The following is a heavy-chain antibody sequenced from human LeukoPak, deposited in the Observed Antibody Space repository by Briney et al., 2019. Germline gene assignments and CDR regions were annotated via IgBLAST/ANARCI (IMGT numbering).Heavy chain of an antibody. CDR3: AMMVRGVIIGDYFDY. Sequence: GGSLRLSCAASGFTFSSYAMSWVRQAPGKGLEWVSAISGSGGSTYYAGSVKGRFTISRDNSKNTLYLQMNSLRAEDTAVYYCAMMVRGVIIGDYFDYWGQGTLVTVSS. CDR1: GFTFSSYA. V-gene: IGHV3-23*01. J-gene: IGHJ4*02. D-gene: IGHD3-10*01. CDR2: ISGSGGST.